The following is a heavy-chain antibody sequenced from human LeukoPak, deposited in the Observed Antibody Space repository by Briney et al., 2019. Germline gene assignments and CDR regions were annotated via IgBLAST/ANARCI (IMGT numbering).Heavy chain of an antibody. CDR1: AFTFNNYW. D-gene: IGHD2-2*01. V-gene: IGHV3-74*01. CDR3: ARGARCSSTSCGGPFDP. Sequence: PGGSLRLSCVASAFTFNNYWMHWVRQAPGKGLVWVSRIKGDGSSTNYADSVRGRFTISRDNSKNTLYLQMNSLRAEDTAVYYCARGARCSSTSCGGPFDPWGQGTLVTVSS. J-gene: IGHJ5*02. CDR2: IKGDGSST.